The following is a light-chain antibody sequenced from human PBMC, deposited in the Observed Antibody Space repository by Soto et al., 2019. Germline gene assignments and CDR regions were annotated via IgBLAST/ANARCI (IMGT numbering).Light chain of an antibody. CDR2: AVS. Sequence: DIQMTQSPSSLSASVGDRVTITCRASQGIRNDLGWYQQKPGKAPKRLIYAVSSLQSGVPSRFSGSRSGTEITLPIRSLQFEDFGTYYCLQLNSYPLTLGGGTKVAIK. V-gene: IGKV1-17*01. J-gene: IGKJ4*01. CDR3: LQLNSYPLT. CDR1: QGIRND.